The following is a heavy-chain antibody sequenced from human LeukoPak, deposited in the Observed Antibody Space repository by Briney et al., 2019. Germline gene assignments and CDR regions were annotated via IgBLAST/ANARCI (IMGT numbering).Heavy chain of an antibody. J-gene: IGHJ3*02. Sequence: ETLSLTCAVSGGSISSSNWWSWVRQAPGKGLEWVSAISGSGGSTYYADSVKGRFTISRDNSKNTLYLQMNSLRAEDTAVYYCAKVVGFLWFTDAFDIWGQGTMVTVSS. CDR2: ISGSGGST. V-gene: IGHV3-23*01. D-gene: IGHD3-10*01. CDR3: AKVVGFLWFTDAFDI. CDR1: GGSISSSN.